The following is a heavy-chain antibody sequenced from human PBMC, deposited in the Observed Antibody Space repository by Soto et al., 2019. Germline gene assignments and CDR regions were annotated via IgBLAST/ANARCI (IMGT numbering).Heavy chain of an antibody. Sequence: QVQLVESGGGVVQPGRSLRLSCAASGFIFSSYAMHWVRQAPGKGLEWVAVISYDGSNKYYADSVKGRFTISRDNSKNTLFLQMNSLRAEDTAVYYCVRGRDIAAADYGYWGQGTLVTVSS. V-gene: IGHV3-30-3*01. CDR3: VRGRDIAAADYGY. CDR1: GFIFSSYA. J-gene: IGHJ4*02. CDR2: ISYDGSNK. D-gene: IGHD6-13*01.